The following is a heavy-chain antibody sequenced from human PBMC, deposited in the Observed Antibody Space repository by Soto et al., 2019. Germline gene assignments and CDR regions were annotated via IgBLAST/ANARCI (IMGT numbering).Heavy chain of an antibody. V-gene: IGHV4-30-4*01. J-gene: IGHJ4*02. CDR2: ISNSGST. CDR3: ATESGSTYGYFDH. Sequence: SETLSLTCTVSGGSVTSDEDYWTWIRQSPGKGLEWIGYISNSGSTGYNPSLKTRLSMSVDRSKNQFTLRLTSVTAADTAVYFCATESGSTYGYFDHWGQGTQVTVSA. D-gene: IGHD5-18*01. CDR1: GGSVTSDEDY.